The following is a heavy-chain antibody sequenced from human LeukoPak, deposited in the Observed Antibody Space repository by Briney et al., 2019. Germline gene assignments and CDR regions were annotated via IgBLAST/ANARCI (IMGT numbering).Heavy chain of an antibody. CDR1: GFTFSSYG. Sequence: PGGSLRLSCAASGFTFSSYGMHWVRQAPGKGLEGVAVISYDGSNKYYADSVKGRFPISRDNAKNSLYLQMNSLRAGDTAVYYCARTIEMATISYFDYWGQGTLVTVSS. V-gene: IGHV3-30*03. CDR2: ISYDGSNK. J-gene: IGHJ4*02. CDR3: ARTIEMATISYFDY. D-gene: IGHD5-24*01.